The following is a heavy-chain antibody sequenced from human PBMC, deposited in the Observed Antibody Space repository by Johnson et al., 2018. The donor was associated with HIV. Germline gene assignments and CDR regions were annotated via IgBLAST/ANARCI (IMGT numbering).Heavy chain of an antibody. V-gene: IGHV3-30*03. CDR2: IPYDGSTT. CDR3: ARGFVRITMILVADAFDI. CDR1: GFTFSSPG. J-gene: IGHJ3*02. Sequence: APLVAPARGVLQPGSPLTPSCPAPGFTFSSPGMHWARQAPGKGLAWVAVIPYDGSTTYYAASVHGRFPIPRDNAKKSLYLQMNSLRAEDTALYYCARGFVRITMILVADAFDIWGPGTMVTVSS. D-gene: IGHD3-22*01.